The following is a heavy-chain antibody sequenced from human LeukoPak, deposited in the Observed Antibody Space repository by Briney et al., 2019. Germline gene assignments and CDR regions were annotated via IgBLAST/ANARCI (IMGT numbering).Heavy chain of an antibody. CDR2: IYYSGST. D-gene: IGHD6-13*01. CDR1: GGSISSYY. Sequence: SETLSLTCTVSGGSISSYYWGWIRQPPGKGLEWIGSIYYSGSTYYNPSLKSRVTISVDTSKNQFSLKLSSVTAADTAVYYCARHVRYSSSWFYYYYMDVWGKGTTVTISS. V-gene: IGHV4-39*01. J-gene: IGHJ6*03. CDR3: ARHVRYSSSWFYYYYMDV.